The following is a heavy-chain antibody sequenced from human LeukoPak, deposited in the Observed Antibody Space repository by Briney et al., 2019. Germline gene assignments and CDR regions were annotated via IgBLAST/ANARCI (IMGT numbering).Heavy chain of an antibody. CDR3: ARDLAVAGGKDWFDP. CDR1: GYTFTSYG. V-gene: IGHV1-18*01. Sequence: ASVKVSCKASGYTFTSYGISWVRQAPGQGLEWMGWISAYNGNTNYAQKLQGRATMTTDTSTSTAYMELRSLRSDDTAVYYCARDLAVAGGKDWFDPWGRGTLVTVSS. J-gene: IGHJ5*02. CDR2: ISAYNGNT. D-gene: IGHD6-19*01.